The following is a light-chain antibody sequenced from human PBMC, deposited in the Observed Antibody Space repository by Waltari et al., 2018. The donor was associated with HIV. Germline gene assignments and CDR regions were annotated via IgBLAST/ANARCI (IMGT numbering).Light chain of an antibody. CDR2: SYG. V-gene: IGLV1-44*01. CDR3: ATWDDSLNAWV. CDR1: RSNIGSNT. J-gene: IGLJ3*02. Sequence: QSVLNQSPSASGTPGQRVIISCSGSRSNIGSNTVTWYQQFPGTAPKLLIYSYGQRPSGVPERFSGSKSATSASLAISGLRSEDEADYYCATWDDSLNAWVF.